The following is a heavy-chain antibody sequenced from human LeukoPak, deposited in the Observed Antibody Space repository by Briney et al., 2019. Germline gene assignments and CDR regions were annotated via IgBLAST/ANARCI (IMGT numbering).Heavy chain of an antibody. Sequence: GGTLSLSCQASGFTFSSFTMNWVRQPPGKGLEWFPSISSSSSYIYYADSVKGRFTISRDNAKNSLYLQMNSLRAEDTAVYYCARDNEYYYYMDVWGKGTTVTVSS. CDR3: ARDNEYYYYMDV. V-gene: IGHV3-21*01. J-gene: IGHJ6*03. D-gene: IGHD2-8*01. CDR2: ISSSSSYI. CDR1: GFTFSSFT.